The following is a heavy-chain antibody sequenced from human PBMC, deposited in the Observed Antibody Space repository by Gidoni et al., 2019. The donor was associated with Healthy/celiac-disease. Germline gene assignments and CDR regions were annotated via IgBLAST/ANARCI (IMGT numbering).Heavy chain of an antibody. J-gene: IGHJ4*02. CDR2: ISWDGGST. V-gene: IGHV3-43D*04. CDR3: AKEARSGYSSSWYGRTGGYYFDY. Sequence: EVQLAESGGVVVQPGGSLRLSCAASGSPFDDYAMPWVRQAPGKGLEWVALISWDGGSTYYADSVKGRFTISRDNSKNSLYLQMNSLRAEDTALYYCAKEARSGYSSSWYGRTGGYYFDYWGQGTLVTVSS. CDR1: GSPFDDYA. D-gene: IGHD6-13*01.